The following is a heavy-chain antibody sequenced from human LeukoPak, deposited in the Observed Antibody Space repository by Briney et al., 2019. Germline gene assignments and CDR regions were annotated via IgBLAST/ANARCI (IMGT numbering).Heavy chain of an antibody. CDR3: ASKGLGYCSSTSCSAFDY. CDR2: INPNSGGT. Sequence: EASVKVSCTASGGTFSSYAISWVRQAPGQGLEWMGRINPNSGGTNYAQKFQGRVTMTRDTSISTAYMELSRLRSDDTAVYYCASKGLGYCSSTSCSAFDYWGQGTLVTVSS. J-gene: IGHJ4*02. V-gene: IGHV1-2*06. D-gene: IGHD2-2*01. CDR1: GGTFSSYA.